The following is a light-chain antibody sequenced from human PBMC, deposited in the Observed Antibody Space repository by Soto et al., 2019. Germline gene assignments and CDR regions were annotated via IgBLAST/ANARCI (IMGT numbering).Light chain of an antibody. CDR2: EVS. CDR1: SSDVGSYNR. V-gene: IGLV2-18*02. Sequence: QSALTQPPSVSGSPGQSVTISCTGTSSDVGSYNRVSWYQQPPGTAPQLMIYEVSNRPSGVPDRFSGSKSGNTASLAISGLQAEDEADYYCSSYTSNSTVVFGGGTKVTVL. J-gene: IGLJ2*01. CDR3: SSYTSNSTVV.